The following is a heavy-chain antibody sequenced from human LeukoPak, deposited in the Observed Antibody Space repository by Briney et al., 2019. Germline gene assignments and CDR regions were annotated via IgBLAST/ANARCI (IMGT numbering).Heavy chain of an antibody. D-gene: IGHD3-3*01. Sequence: PRGCLRLSCTASGFSFGEYALSWVRPAPGGGRGWVGFVISKAYEGTTKYAASVKGRFNISRDDCKSIPYLQMNSLKTEVTAVYYCTRDDYDFWCGSMVSSPPYGMDVWGQGTTVTVSS. CDR1: GFSFGEYA. J-gene: IGHJ6*02. CDR2: VISKAYEGTT. V-gene: IGHV3-49*04. CDR3: TRDDYDFWCGSMVSSPPYGMDV.